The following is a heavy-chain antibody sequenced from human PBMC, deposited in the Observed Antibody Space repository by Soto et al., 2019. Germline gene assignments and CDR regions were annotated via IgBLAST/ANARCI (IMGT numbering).Heavy chain of an antibody. V-gene: IGHV2-5*02. CDR3: AHGSCTGADCCPNPYFDY. J-gene: IGHJ4*02. D-gene: IGHD2-8*02. Sequence: QITLKESGPTLVKPTQTLTLTCTFSGFSLSTTEEGVGWIRQPAGKALEWLALIYWDDDKRYSPSLKSRLAIAKDTSKNQVVLTMTNMDPADTATYFCAHGSCTGADCCPNPYFDYWGQGVLVTVSS. CDR1: GFSLSTTEEG. CDR2: IYWDDDK.